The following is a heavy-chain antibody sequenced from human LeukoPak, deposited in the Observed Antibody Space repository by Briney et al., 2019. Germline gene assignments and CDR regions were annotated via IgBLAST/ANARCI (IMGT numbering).Heavy chain of an antibody. Sequence: GGSLRVSCAASGFTFSNAWMSWVRQAPGKGLEWVGRIKSKTDGGTTDYAAPVKGRFTISRDDSKNTLYLHMNSLKTEDTAVYYCTTGRILTGYYYFDYWGQGTLVTVSS. V-gene: IGHV3-15*01. CDR3: TTGRILTGYYYFDY. D-gene: IGHD3-9*01. J-gene: IGHJ4*02. CDR1: GFTFSNAW. CDR2: IKSKTDGGTT.